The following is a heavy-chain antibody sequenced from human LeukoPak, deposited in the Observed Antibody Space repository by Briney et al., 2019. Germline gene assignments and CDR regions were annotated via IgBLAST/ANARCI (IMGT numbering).Heavy chain of an antibody. Sequence: SETLSLTCTVSGVSISAYRWSWVRQSPEKGLEWIGCINTKGETSYNPSLKSRVTTSVDTSKSRFSLRLTSVTAADTAVYYCATSNDAKIAPFDHWGQGAPVTVSS. J-gene: IGHJ4*02. CDR1: GVSISAYR. CDR3: ATSNDAKIAPFDH. D-gene: IGHD2-21*01. CDR2: INTKGET. V-gene: IGHV4-4*09.